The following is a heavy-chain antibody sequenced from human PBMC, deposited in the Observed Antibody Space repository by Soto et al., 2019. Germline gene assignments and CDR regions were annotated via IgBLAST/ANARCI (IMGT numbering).Heavy chain of an antibody. D-gene: IGHD1-26*01. CDR1: GFTFSSYA. J-gene: IGHJ4*02. CDR2: ISYDGSNK. V-gene: IGHV3-30-3*01. Sequence: QVQLVESGGGVVQPGRSLRLSCAASGFTFSSYAMHWVRQAPGKELEWVAVISYDGSNKYYADSVKGRFTISRDNSKNTLYLQMNSLRAEDTAVYYCARGVVTNRPGNYWGQGTLVTVSS. CDR3: ARGVVTNRPGNY.